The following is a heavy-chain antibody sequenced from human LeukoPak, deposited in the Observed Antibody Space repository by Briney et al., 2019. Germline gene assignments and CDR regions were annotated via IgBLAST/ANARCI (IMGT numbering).Heavy chain of an antibody. J-gene: IGHJ4*02. CDR3: AKSLDY. Sequence: PGGSLRLSCAASGFTFSTSWMDWVRQAPGKGLEWVANIKQDGSETYYVDSAKGRFTISRDNAKNSLYLQMDSLRVDDTAIYYCAKSLDYWGQGILVTVSS. CDR2: IKQDGSET. V-gene: IGHV3-7*01. CDR1: GFTFSTSW.